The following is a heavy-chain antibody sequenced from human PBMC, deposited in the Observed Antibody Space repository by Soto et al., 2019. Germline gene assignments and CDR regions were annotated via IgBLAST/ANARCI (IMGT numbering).Heavy chain of an antibody. J-gene: IGHJ4*02. Sequence: QVQLVQSGAEVKKPGASVKVSCKVSGYTLTELSMHWVRQAPGKGLEWMGGFDPEDGETIYAQKFQGRVTMTEDTSTDTAYMELSRLRSEDTAVYYCATGGPTYYDILTGYSYYVDYWGQGTLVTVSS. V-gene: IGHV1-24*01. CDR3: ATGGPTYYDILTGYSYYVDY. CDR2: FDPEDGET. D-gene: IGHD3-9*01. CDR1: GYTLTELS.